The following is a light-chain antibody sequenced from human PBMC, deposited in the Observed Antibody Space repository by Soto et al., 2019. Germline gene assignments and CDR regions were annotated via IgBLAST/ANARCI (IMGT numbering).Light chain of an antibody. V-gene: IGLV2-14*01. CDR2: EVS. J-gene: IGLJ1*01. CDR3: SSYTSSRAYV. CDR1: SSDVGGYNY. Sequence: QSVLTQTASVSGSPGQSITISCTGTSSDVGGYNYVSWYQQQSGKAPKLMIHEVSNRPSGVSNRFSGSKSVNTASLTISGLQAEDEADYYCSSYTSSRAYVFGIGTKVTVL.